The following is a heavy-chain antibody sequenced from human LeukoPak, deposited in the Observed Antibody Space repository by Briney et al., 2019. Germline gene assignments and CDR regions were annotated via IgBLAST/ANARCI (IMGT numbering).Heavy chain of an antibody. J-gene: IGHJ5*02. CDR2: INTSGGSA. Sequence: PGGSLRLSCAASGFTFSNYVMSWVRQAPGKGLESVSCINTSGGSACYADSVKGRSTISRDNSKNTLYLQMNSLRVEDTAVYYCAALVRGPRSFDPWGQGTLLTVSS. V-gene: IGHV3-23*01. CDR1: GFTFSNYV. CDR3: AALVRGPRSFDP. D-gene: IGHD3-10*02.